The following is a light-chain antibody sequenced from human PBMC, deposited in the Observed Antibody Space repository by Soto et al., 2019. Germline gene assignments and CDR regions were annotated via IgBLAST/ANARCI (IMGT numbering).Light chain of an antibody. CDR3: QSYDNSLSGARV. Sequence: QSVLTQPPSVSGAPGQRVTISCTGSRSNIGAGYDVHWYQQLPGTAPKLLIYGTNNRPSGVPDRFSGSKSGMSASLAITGLQAADEANYSCQSYDNSLSGARVFGGGTKVTVL. CDR1: RSNIGAGYD. J-gene: IGLJ3*02. CDR2: GTN. V-gene: IGLV1-40*01.